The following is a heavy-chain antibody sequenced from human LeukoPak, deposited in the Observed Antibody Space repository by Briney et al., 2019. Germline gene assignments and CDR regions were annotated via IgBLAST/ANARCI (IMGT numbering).Heavy chain of an antibody. J-gene: IGHJ6*02. CDR3: ASPLTTVTTYAGMDV. CDR2: IIPIFGTA. Sequence: ASVKVSCKASGGTFSSYAISWVRQAPGQGLEWMGGIIPIFGTANYAQKFQGRVTITADESTSTAYMELSSLRSEDTAVYYCASPLTTVTTYAGMDVWGQGTTVTVSS. D-gene: IGHD4-17*01. V-gene: IGHV1-69*13. CDR1: GGTFSSYA.